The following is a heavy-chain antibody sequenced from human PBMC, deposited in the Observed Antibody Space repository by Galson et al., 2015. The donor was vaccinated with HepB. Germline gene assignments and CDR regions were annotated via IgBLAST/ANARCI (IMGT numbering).Heavy chain of an antibody. CDR3: TRDRWDYDDYEPQCEY. Sequence: SLRLSCAASGFTFGDYAMSWFRQAPGKGLEWVGFIRSKAYGGTTEYAASVKGRFTISRDDSKSIAYLQMNSLKTEDTAVYYCTRDRWDYDDYEPQCEYWGQGTLVTVSS. V-gene: IGHV3-49*03. CDR1: GFTFGDYA. D-gene: IGHD4-17*01. CDR2: IRSKAYGGTT. J-gene: IGHJ4*02.